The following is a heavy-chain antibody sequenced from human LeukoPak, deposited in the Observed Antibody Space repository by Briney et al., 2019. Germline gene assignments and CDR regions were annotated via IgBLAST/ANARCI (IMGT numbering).Heavy chain of an antibody. J-gene: IGHJ3*02. V-gene: IGHV4-30-4*01. CDR2: IYYSGST. CDR1: GGSIRSSYYY. Sequence: PSETLSLTCTVSGGSIRSSYYYWSWIRQPPGKGLEWIGYIYYSGSTYYNPSLKSRVTISVDTSKNQFSLKLSSVTAADTAVYYCARFTSNVVVTALSAFDAFDIWGQGTMVTVSS. D-gene: IGHD2-21*02. CDR3: ARFTSNVVVTALSAFDAFDI.